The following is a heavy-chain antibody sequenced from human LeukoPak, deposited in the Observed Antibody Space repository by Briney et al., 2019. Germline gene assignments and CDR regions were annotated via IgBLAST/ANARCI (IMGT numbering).Heavy chain of an antibody. CDR1: GYTFTSYG. D-gene: IGHD1-1*01. V-gene: IGHV1-18*01. CDR2: NSAYNGNT. CDR3: ARDGTWTRGDY. Sequence: GASVNVSCKASGYTFTSYGISWLRQAPGQGLEWMGWNSAYNGNTNYAQKLRGRVTMNTERSTRTAFMELRSLRSDATAVYYCARDGTWTRGDYWGQGTLVTVSS. J-gene: IGHJ4*02.